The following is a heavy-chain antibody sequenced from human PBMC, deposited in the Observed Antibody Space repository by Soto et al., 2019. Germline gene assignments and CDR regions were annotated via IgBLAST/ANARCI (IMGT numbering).Heavy chain of an antibody. J-gene: IGHJ4*02. Sequence: ASVKVSCKASGYTFTGYYMHWVRQAPGQGLEWMGWINPNSGGTNYAQKFQGWVTMTRDTSISTAYMELSRLRSDDTAVYYCARDSAPIDSGWFPFDYWGQGTLVTVSS. CDR1: GYTFTGYY. CDR3: ARDSAPIDSGWFPFDY. CDR2: INPNSGGT. D-gene: IGHD6-19*01. V-gene: IGHV1-2*04.